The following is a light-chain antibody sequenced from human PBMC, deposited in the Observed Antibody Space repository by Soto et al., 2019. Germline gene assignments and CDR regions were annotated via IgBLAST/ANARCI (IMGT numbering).Light chain of an antibody. CDR1: QSVSSY. V-gene: IGKV3-11*01. J-gene: IGKJ2*01. CDR3: QQRINWLSVYI. CDR2: DAS. Sequence: EIVLTQSPATLSLSPGERATLSCRASQSVSSYLAWYQQKPGQAPRLLIYDASNKATGIPSRFSGSGSVTDLALTISSLEREDFAVDYCQQRINWLSVYIFVQGTKPE.